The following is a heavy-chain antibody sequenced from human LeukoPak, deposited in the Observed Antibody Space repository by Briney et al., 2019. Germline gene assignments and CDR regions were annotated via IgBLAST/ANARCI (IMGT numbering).Heavy chain of an antibody. J-gene: IGHJ4*02. CDR2: INPSGGST. CDR1: GYTFTNYA. V-gene: IGHV1-46*01. CDR3: ARVFSYYYDSSGYYPPDFDY. Sequence: ASVKVSCKASGYTFTNYAMNWVRQAPGQGLEWMGIINPSGGSTSYAQKFQGRVTMTRDTSTSTVYMELSSLRSEDTAVYYCARVFSYYYDSSGYYPPDFDYWGQGTLVTVSS. D-gene: IGHD3-22*01.